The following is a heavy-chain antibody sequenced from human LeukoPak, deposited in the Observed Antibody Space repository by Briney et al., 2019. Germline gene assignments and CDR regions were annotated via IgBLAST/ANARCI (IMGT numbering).Heavy chain of an antibody. D-gene: IGHD1-14*01. Sequence: GGSLRLSCAASGLTFSSYWMIWVRLAPGKGQGWVANVKQDGSEKYYVDSVKGRFTISRDNATNSLYLQMNSPRAEDTAVYYCARDHSEPGVFFDSWGQGTLVTVSA. CDR1: GLTFSSYW. J-gene: IGHJ4*02. CDR2: VKQDGSEK. V-gene: IGHV3-7*05. CDR3: ARDHSEPGVFFDS.